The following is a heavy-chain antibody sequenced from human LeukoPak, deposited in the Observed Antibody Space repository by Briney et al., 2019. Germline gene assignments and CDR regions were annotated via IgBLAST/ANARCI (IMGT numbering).Heavy chain of an antibody. V-gene: IGHV3-15*01. CDR1: GFTFSNAW. J-gene: IGHJ4*02. D-gene: IGHD2-21*01. CDR2: IKSKTDGGTT. Sequence: GGSLRLSCAASGFTFSNAWMSWVRQAPGKGLEWVGRIKSKTDGGTTDYAAPAKGRFTISRDDSKNTLYLQMNSLKTEDTAVYYCTTDRRRGGLVIAIPYWGQGTLVTVSS. CDR3: TTDRRRGGLVIAIPY.